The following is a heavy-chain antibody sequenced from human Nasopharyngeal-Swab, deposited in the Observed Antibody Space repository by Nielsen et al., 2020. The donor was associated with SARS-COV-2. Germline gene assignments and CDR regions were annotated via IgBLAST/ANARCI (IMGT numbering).Heavy chain of an antibody. Sequence: GGSLRLSCAASGFTFSSYAMHWVRQAPGKGLEWVAVISYDGSNKNYADSVKGRFTISRDNSKNTLYLQMNSLGAEDTAVYYCGRTAHWGQGTLVTVSS. CDR2: ISYDGSNK. CDR3: GRTAH. J-gene: IGHJ4*02. V-gene: IGHV3-30*04. CDR1: GFTFSSYA.